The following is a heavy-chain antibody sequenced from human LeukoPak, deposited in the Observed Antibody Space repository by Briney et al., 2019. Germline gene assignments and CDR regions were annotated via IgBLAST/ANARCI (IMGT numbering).Heavy chain of an antibody. J-gene: IGHJ6*03. V-gene: IGHV3-48*02. CDR1: GSAFSSYS. Sequence: PGGSLRLSCAASGSAFSSYSMNWVRQAPGKGLEWVSYISSSSSTIYYTDSVKGRFTISRDNAKNSLYLQMNSLRDEDTAVYYCASSGIAARRRAYYYMDVWGKGTTVTVSS. CDR2: ISSSSSTI. D-gene: IGHD6-6*01. CDR3: ASSGIAARRRAYYYMDV.